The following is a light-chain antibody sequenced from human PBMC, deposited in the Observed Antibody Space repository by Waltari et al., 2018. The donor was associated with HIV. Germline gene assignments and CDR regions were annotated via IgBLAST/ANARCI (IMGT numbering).Light chain of an antibody. V-gene: IGLV1-47*03. CDR1: RSNIGSNH. J-gene: IGLJ3*02. CDR3: ATWDDSLSGWV. CDR2: RNN. Sequence: QSVLTQPPSASGTPGQRVTISCSGSRSNIGSNHVYWYQQIPGTAPKPLIYRNNQRPSGVPDRFSGSKSGTSASLAISGLWSEDEADYYCATWDDSLSGWVFGGGTKLTVL.